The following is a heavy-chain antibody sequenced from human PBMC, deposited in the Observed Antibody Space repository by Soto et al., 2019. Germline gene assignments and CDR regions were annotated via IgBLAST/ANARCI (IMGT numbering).Heavy chain of an antibody. J-gene: IGHJ3*01. CDR3: ARLRCTTSSCYNLVAFDV. D-gene: IGHD2-2*02. V-gene: IGHV4-39*02. CDR2: IYYSGTT. Sequence: QLQLQESGPGLVKPSETLSLTCTVSGGSISSSSYYWGWIRQPPGKGLEWVGNIYYSGTTYYNPSLKTRVSISVDTSKNHFSLKLSSMTAADTAVYYCARLRCTTSSCYNLVAFDVWGQGTMVTVSS. CDR1: GGSISSSSYY.